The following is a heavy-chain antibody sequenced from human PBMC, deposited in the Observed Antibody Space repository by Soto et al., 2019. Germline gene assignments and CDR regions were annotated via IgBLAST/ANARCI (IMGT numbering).Heavy chain of an antibody. V-gene: IGHV1-18*01. Sequence: QVQLVQSGAEVKKPGASVKVSCKASGYTFVSFGINWVRQAPGQGLEWLGRISAYNGDTSYAEKFRGRVAMTTDTCSSTVYLELRSPRSDDPSVYYCARDQTKWLRDASDIWGQGSMVTVSS. D-gene: IGHD2-8*01. J-gene: IGHJ3*02. CDR2: ISAYNGDT. CDR1: GYTFVSFG. CDR3: ARDQTKWLRDASDI.